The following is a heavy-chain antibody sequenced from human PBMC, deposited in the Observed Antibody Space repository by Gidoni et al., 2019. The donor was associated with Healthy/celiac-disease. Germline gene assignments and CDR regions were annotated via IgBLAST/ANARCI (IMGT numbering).Heavy chain of an antibody. J-gene: IGHJ6*02. D-gene: IGHD1-1*01. CDR3: AREMATTPPHYYYYGMDV. CDR2: IYYSGSP. CDR1: GGSISSSSSY. V-gene: IGHV4-39*07. Sequence: QLQLQESGPGLVKPSETLSLTCTVPGGSISSSSSYWGWIRQPPGKGLEWIGSIYYSGSPYYNPSLKSRVTISVDTSKNQFSLKLSSVTAADTAVYYCAREMATTPPHYYYYGMDVWGQGTTVTVSS.